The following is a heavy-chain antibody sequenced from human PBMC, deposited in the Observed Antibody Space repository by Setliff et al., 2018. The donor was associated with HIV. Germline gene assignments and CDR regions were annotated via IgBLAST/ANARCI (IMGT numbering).Heavy chain of an antibody. Sequence: PSETLSLTCIVSGGYYSISSSTFYWVWIRQPPGKGLEWIGGISSSGSTYYNPSLKSRVTISVDTSKNQFSLKLSSVTAADTAVYYCARTPQEVVVVAATRPYYYYYMDVWGKGTTVTVSS. CDR2: ISSSGST. CDR3: ARTPQEVVVVAATRPYYYYYMDV. V-gene: IGHV4-39*07. CDR1: GGYYSISSSTFY. J-gene: IGHJ6*03. D-gene: IGHD2-15*01.